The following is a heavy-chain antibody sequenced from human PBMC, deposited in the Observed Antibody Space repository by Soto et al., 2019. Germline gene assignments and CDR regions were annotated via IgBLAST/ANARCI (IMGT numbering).Heavy chain of an antibody. CDR2: IYYSGST. V-gene: IGHV4-39*01. Sequence: SETLSLTCTVSGGSSSSSSYYWGWIRQPPGKGLEWIGSIYYSGSTYYNPSLKSRVTISVDTSKNQFSLKLSSVTAADTAVYYCASWGYSSSWFNWFDPWGQGTLVTVSS. J-gene: IGHJ5*02. CDR3: ASWGYSSSWFNWFDP. CDR1: GGSSSSSSYY. D-gene: IGHD6-13*01.